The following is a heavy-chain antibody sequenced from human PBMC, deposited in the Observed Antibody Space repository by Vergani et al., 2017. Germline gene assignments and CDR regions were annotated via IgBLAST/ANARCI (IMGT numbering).Heavy chain of an antibody. J-gene: IGHJ4*02. Sequence: QVQLQESGPGLVKPPGTLSLTCAVSGASISSNNCWTWVRQPPGKGLEWIGEICHTEDTKYSPSLKSRVTVSVDESRNLLSLRINSVTAADTAVYYCATIGYRRWGYYFDYWVQGRLVTVSS. CDR3: ATIGYRRWGYYFDY. D-gene: IGHD2-2*02. CDR1: GASISSNNC. V-gene: IGHV4-4*03. CDR2: ICHTEDT.